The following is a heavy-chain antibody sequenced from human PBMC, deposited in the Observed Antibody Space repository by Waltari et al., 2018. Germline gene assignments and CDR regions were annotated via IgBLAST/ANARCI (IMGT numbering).Heavy chain of an antibody. CDR3: ATVGFGVVTLSY. V-gene: IGHV1-24*01. Sequence: QVQLVQSGAEVKKPGASVKVSCKVSGYTLTELSMHWVRQAPGKGLEWMGGFDPEEGETMYAQKFQGRVTMTEDTSTDTAYMELSSLRSEDTAVYYCATVGFGVVTLSYWGQGTLVTVSS. D-gene: IGHD3-3*01. CDR1: GYTLTELS. CDR2: FDPEEGET. J-gene: IGHJ4*02.